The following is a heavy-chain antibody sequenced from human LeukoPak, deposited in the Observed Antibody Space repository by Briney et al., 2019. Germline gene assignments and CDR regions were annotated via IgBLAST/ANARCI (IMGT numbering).Heavy chain of an antibody. J-gene: IGHJ4*02. Sequence: PSETLFLTCTVSGGSISSSSYYWGWIRQPPGKGLEWIGSIYYSRSTYYNPSLKSRVTISVDTSKTQFSLKLSSVTAADTAVYYCARQSDRGSGSYSDYWGQGTLVTVSS. CDR1: GGSISSSSYY. V-gene: IGHV4-39*01. CDR2: IYYSRST. CDR3: ARQSDRGSGSYSDY. D-gene: IGHD3-10*01.